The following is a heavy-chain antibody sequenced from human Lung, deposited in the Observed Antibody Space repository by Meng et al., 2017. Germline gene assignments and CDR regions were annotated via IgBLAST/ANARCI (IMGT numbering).Heavy chain of an antibody. CDR1: GLTFSGQW. CDR2: INTDGSTT. Sequence: GGSLRLSFAASGLTFSGQWLHWVRQAPGKGLVWVSRINTDGSTTTYADSVKGRFTISRDNAKSTLYRQWNSLRDEDTAVYYCTNDRLSHWGQGTLVTVSS. CDR3: TNDRLSH. V-gene: IGHV3-74*03. J-gene: IGHJ4*02. D-gene: IGHD1-1*01.